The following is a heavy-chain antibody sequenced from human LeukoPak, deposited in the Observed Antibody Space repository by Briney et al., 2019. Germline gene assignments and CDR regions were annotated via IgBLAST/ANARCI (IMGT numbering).Heavy chain of an antibody. CDR3: AKDLSSGWYGDFDY. CDR2: ISSSGSTI. Sequence: GGSLRLSCAASGFTFSSYEMNWVRQAPGKGLEWVSYISSSGSTIYYADSVKGRFTISRDNAKNSLYLQMNSLRAEDTAVYYCAKDLSSGWYGDFDYWGQGTLVTVSS. CDR1: GFTFSSYE. D-gene: IGHD6-19*01. J-gene: IGHJ4*02. V-gene: IGHV3-48*03.